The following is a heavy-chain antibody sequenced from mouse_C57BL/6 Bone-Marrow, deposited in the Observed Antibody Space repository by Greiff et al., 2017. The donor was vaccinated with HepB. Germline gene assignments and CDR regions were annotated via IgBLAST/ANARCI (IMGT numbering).Heavy chain of an antibody. CDR1: GYTFTSYW. Sequence: VQLQQSGAELVKPGASVKLSCKASGYTFTSYWMHWVKQRTGQGLEWIGMIHPNSGSTNYNEKFKSKATLTVDKSSSTAYMQLSSLTSEDSAVYYCARSLFITTVVAPYYYAMDYWGQGTSVTVSS. CDR2: IHPNSGST. CDR3: ARSLFITTVVAPYYYAMDY. V-gene: IGHV1-64*01. D-gene: IGHD1-1*01. J-gene: IGHJ4*01.